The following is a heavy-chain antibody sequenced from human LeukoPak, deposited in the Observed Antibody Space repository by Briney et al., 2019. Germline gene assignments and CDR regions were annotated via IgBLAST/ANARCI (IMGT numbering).Heavy chain of an antibody. V-gene: IGHV3-23*01. CDR1: GFTFSSYA. CDR2: ISGSGGST. CDR3: AKGGEKSGLGYSYGRIYDY. J-gene: IGHJ4*02. D-gene: IGHD5-18*01. Sequence: PGGSLRLSCAASGFTFSSYAMSWVRQAPGKGLEWVSAISGSGGSTYYADSVKGRFTISRDNSRNTLYLQMNSLRAEDTAVYYCAKGGEKSGLGYSYGRIYDYWGQGTLVTVSS.